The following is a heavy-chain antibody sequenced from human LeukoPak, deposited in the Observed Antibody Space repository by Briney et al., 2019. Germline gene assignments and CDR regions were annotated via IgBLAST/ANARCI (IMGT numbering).Heavy chain of an antibody. D-gene: IGHD2-21*02. CDR3: AKYVCGGDCYDYFDC. CDR2: IRSSGHNT. CDR1: GFTFSNYA. V-gene: IGHV3-23*01. J-gene: IGHJ4*02. Sequence: PGGSLRLSCAASGFTFSNYAMSWVRQAPGKGLEWVSGIRSSGHNTYHEDSVKGRFTISRDNSKNMLYLQMNSLRAEDTAVYYCAKYVCGGDCYDYFDCWGQGTLVAVSS.